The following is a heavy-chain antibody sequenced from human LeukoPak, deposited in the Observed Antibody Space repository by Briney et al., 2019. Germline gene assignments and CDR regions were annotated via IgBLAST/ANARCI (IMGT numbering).Heavy chain of an antibody. CDR2: ISSSGRTI. CDR1: GLTFNSYE. V-gene: IGHV3-48*03. CDR3: ASSYDYVWGSYLPYYFDY. J-gene: IGHJ4*02. D-gene: IGHD3-16*02. Sequence: GGSLRLSCAASGLTFNSYEMNWVRQAPEKGQELVSHISSSGRTIYYADSVKGRFTISRDNAKNSLYLQMNSLRAEDTAVYYFASSYDYVWGSYLPYYFDYWGQGTLVTVSS.